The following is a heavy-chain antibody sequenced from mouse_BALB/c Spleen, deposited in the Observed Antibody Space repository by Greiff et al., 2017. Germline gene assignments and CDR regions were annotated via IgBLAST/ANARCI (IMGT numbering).Heavy chain of an antibody. V-gene: IGHV1-87*01. J-gene: IGHJ4*01. CDR2: IYPGDGDT. Sequence: QVQLQQSGAELARPGASVKLSCKASGYTFTSYWMQWVKQRPGQGLEWIGAIYPGDGDTRYTQKFKGKATLTADKSSSTAYMQLSSLASEDSAVYYCARESVYDGYYHCAMDYWGQGTSVTVSS. CDR1: GYTFTSYW. D-gene: IGHD2-3*01. CDR3: ARESVYDGYYHCAMDY.